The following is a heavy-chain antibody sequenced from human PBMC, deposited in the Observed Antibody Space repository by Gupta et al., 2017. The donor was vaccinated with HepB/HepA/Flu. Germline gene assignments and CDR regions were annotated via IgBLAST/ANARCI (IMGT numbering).Heavy chain of an antibody. CDR1: GFNVSSYW. CDR2: MNQHGSVI. Sequence: EVQLAESGGGLVQPGGSLRLSCAASGFNVSSYWMHWVRQAPGKGLVWVSRMNQHGSVINYADSVKGRFTISRDNTKNALYLQMNSLRAEDTAIYFCSRDTFGPYDYWGQGTLVTVSS. CDR3: SRDTFGPYDY. D-gene: IGHD2/OR15-2a*01. J-gene: IGHJ4*02. V-gene: IGHV3-74*01.